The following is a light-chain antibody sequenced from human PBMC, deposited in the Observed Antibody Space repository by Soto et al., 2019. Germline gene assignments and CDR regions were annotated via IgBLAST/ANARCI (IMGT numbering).Light chain of an antibody. CDR2: AAS. CDR3: QQYGNSLTWT. CDR1: QSVTSNY. Sequence: EVVLTQSPGTLSLSPGERATLSCRASQSVTSNYLAWYQQKAGQAPRLLIYAASSRATGIPDRFSGSGSGTDFTLSISRLEPEDFAIYYCQQYGNSLTWTFGQGTKVEIK. J-gene: IGKJ1*01. V-gene: IGKV3-20*01.